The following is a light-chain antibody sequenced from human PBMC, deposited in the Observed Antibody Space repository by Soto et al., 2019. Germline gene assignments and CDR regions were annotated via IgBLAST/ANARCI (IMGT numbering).Light chain of an antibody. CDR3: QHYDDLPPA. Sequence: DIQMTQSPSSLSAAVGDRITITCQASQDITNYLNWYQQKPGKAPKLLIYDASNLETGVPSRFSGSGSGTDFTVTISSLQPEDMATYYCQHYDDLPPAFGPGTKVHIK. CDR2: DAS. CDR1: QDITNY. J-gene: IGKJ3*01. V-gene: IGKV1-33*01.